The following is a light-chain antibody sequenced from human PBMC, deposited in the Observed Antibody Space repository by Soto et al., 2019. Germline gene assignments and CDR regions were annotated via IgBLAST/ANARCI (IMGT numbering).Light chain of an antibody. CDR2: GAS. J-gene: IGKJ1*01. CDR3: LQYGSPLWT. Sequence: EIVLTQSPGTLSLFPGERATLSCRASQSVTADYLAWYQQKPGQAPRLLIYGASSRPTGIPDRFSGSGFGTDFTLTIRRLEPEDFAVYYCLQYGSPLWTFGQGTKVEIK. CDR1: QSVTADY. V-gene: IGKV3-20*01.